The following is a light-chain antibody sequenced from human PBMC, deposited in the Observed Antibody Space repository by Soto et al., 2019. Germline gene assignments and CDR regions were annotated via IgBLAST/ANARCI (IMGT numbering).Light chain of an antibody. V-gene: IGLV2-14*01. Sequence: QSALTQPASVSGSPGQAITISCTGSRTDVGGYNYVSWYQQHPDKAPKLMIFEVSNRPSGVSTRFSGSKSGNTASLTISGLQAEDEADYYCSSYTSRSTLVFGGGTKLTVL. CDR3: SSYTSRSTLV. J-gene: IGLJ3*02. CDR2: EVS. CDR1: RTDVGGYNY.